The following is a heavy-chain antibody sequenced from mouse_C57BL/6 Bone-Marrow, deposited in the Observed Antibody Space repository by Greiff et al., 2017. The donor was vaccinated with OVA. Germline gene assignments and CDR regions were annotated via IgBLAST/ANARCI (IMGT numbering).Heavy chain of an antibody. J-gene: IGHJ3*01. Sequence: EVKLMESGGGLVKPGGSLKLSCAASGFTFSSYTMSWVRQTPEKRLEWVATISGGGGNTYYPDSVKGRVTITRDNAKNTLYMEMNKLRTEDTALYYCAALSCADWGKGTLVTVSA. D-gene: IGHD6-1*01. CDR2: ISGGGGNT. CDR1: GFTFSSYT. CDR3: AALSCAD. V-gene: IGHV5-9*01.